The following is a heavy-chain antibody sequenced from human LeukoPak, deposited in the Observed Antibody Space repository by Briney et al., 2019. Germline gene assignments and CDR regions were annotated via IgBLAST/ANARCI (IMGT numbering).Heavy chain of an antibody. V-gene: IGHV5-51*01. D-gene: IGHD3-22*01. CDR1: GYSFTTYW. J-gene: IGHJ4*02. Sequence: GESLKISSKGSGYSFTTYWIGWVRQMPGKGLQWMGIIYPGDSDTRYSPSFQGQVTVSADKSINTAYLQWSSLKASDTAMYYCARRMYYYDSSGYEIYYFDYWGQGTLVTVSS. CDR2: IYPGDSDT. CDR3: ARRMYYYDSSGYEIYYFDY.